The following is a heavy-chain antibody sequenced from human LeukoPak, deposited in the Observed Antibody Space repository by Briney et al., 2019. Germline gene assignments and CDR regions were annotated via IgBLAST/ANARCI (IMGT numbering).Heavy chain of an antibody. V-gene: IGHV3-30*02. CDR2: IRYDGSNK. Sequence: GGSLRLSCAASGFTFSSYGMHWVRQAPGKGLEWVAFIRYDGSNKYYADSVKGRFTISRDNSKNTLYLQMNSLRAEDTAVYYCARPLIVGATSVYAFDIWGQGTMVTVSS. CDR3: ARPLIVGATSVYAFDI. CDR1: GFTFSSYG. D-gene: IGHD1-26*01. J-gene: IGHJ3*02.